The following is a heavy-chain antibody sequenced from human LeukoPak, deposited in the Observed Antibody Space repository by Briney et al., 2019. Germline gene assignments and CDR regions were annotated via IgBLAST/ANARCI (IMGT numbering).Heavy chain of an antibody. V-gene: IGHV3-30*02. Sequence: GGSLRLSCAASGFRFGGYGMHWVRQAPGKGLEWVTFIHYHGNEKSYADSVKGRFTISRDNSKNTLHLQMNGLRADDTAVYYCARKDLEAHWYFDLWGRGTLVTVSS. CDR3: ARKDLEAHWYFDL. CDR2: IHYHGNEK. CDR1: GFRFGGYG. J-gene: IGHJ2*01.